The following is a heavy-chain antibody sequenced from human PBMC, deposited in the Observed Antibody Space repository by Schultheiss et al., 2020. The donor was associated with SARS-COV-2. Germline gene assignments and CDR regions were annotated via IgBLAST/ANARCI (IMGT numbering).Heavy chain of an antibody. V-gene: IGHV4-4*07. J-gene: IGHJ4*02. CDR2: IYTSGST. CDR3: ARGSRTVVVVAATDFDY. CDR1: GGSISSFY. D-gene: IGHD2-15*01. Sequence: SETLSLTCTVSGGSISSFYWSWIRQPAGKGLDWIGRIYTSGSTNYNPSLKSRVTISVDTSKNQFSLKLSSVTAADTAVYYCARGSRTVVVVAATDFDYWGQGTLVTVSS.